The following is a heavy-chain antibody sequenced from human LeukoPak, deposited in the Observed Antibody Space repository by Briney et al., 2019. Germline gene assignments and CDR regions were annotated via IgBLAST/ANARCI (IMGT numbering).Heavy chain of an antibody. V-gene: IGHV4-31*03. D-gene: IGHD2-15*01. CDR1: GGSISSGGYY. CDR3: ARVDCSGGSCYGVWFDP. Sequence: SQTLSLTCTVSGGSISSGGYYWGWIRQHPGKGLEWIGYIYYSGSTYYNPSLKSRVTISVDTSKNQFSLKLSSVTAADTAVYYCARVDCSGGSCYGVWFDPWGQGTLVTVSS. CDR2: IYYSGST. J-gene: IGHJ5*02.